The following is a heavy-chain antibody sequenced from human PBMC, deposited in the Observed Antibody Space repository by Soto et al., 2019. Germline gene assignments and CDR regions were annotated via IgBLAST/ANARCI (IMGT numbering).Heavy chain of an antibody. D-gene: IGHD3-16*01. CDR2: ISSSSSTI. CDR3: ARAQNQREGDEDWYFDL. J-gene: IGHJ2*01. V-gene: IGHV3-48*01. CDR1: GFTFSSYS. Sequence: GGSLRLSCAASGFTFSSYSMNWVRQAPGKGLEWVSYISSSSSTIYYADSVKGRFTISRDNAKNSLYLQMNSLRAEDTAVYYCARAQNQREGDEDWYFDLWGRGTLVTVSS.